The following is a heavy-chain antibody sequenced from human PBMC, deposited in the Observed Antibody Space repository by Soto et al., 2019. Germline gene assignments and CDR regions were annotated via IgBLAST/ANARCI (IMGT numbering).Heavy chain of an antibody. CDR2: INPNVGGT. Sequence: QVHLVQSGAEVKKPGASVYVSCKASGYTFTDYYVHWVRQAPGQGLEWMGWINPNVGGTNYARKFQGRLTMTRDTSISTVYMQLTRLGPDDTARYYCARGGREVPRIPYDTWGQGTLVTGSS. J-gene: IGHJ5*02. CDR1: GYTFTDYY. D-gene: IGHD3-16*01. CDR3: ARGGREVPRIPYDT. V-gene: IGHV1-2*02.